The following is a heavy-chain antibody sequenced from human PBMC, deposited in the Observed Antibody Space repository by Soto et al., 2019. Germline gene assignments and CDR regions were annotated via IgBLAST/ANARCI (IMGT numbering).Heavy chain of an antibody. D-gene: IGHD4-17*01. V-gene: IGHV3-11*01. CDR3: ARGLAYGDYGWLDP. Sequence: QVQLVEAGGGLVKPGGSLRLSCAASEFTFSDYYMTWIRQAPGKGLEWVSYISNSGSTIYYADSVKGRFTISRDNAKNSLYLQMNSLRAEDTAVYCCARGLAYGDYGWLDPWGQGTLVTVSP. J-gene: IGHJ5*02. CDR2: ISNSGSTI. CDR1: EFTFSDYY.